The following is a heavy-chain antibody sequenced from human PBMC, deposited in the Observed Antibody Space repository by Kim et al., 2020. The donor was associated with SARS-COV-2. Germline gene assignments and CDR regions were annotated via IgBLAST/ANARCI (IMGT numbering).Heavy chain of an antibody. J-gene: IGHJ5*02. CDR1: GFTFSSYG. V-gene: IGHV3-33*05. D-gene: IGHD1-26*01. Sequence: GGSLRLSCAASGFTFSSYGMHWVRQAPGKGLERVAVISYDGSNKYYADSAKGRFTISRDNSKNTQYLQMNSLRAEDTAVYYCARDGGGGAPFDPWGQGTL. CDR2: ISYDGSNK. CDR3: ARDGGGGAPFDP.